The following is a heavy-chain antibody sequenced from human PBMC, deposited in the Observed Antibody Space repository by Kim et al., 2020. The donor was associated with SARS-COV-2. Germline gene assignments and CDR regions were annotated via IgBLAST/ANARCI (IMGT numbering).Heavy chain of an antibody. J-gene: IGHJ4*02. CDR3: SRGGPAPMYYFDY. D-gene: IGHD2-2*01. CDR2: IKTKTYGGTT. Sequence: GGSLRLSCTASGFTFGAYAMSWFRQAPGKGLEWVGFIKTKTYGGTTEYAASVKGRFTISRDDSKSIAFLQMNSLTTEDTAVYYCSRGGPAPMYYFDYWGQGTLVTVSS. V-gene: IGHV3-49*03. CDR1: GFTFGAYA.